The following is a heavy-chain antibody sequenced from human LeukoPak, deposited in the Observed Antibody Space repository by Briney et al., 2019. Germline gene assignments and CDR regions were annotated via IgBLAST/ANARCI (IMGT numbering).Heavy chain of an antibody. CDR2: IYPGDSDT. CDR1: GYSFTSYW. V-gene: IGHV5-51*01. J-gene: IGHJ5*02. CDR3: ARRGSGRDGYNFNWFDP. D-gene: IGHD5-24*01. Sequence: GESLKISCKGSGYSFTSYWIGWVRQMPGKGLEWMGIIYPGDSDTRYSPSFQGQVTISADKSISTAYLQWGNLKASDTAMYYCARRGSGRDGYNFNWFDPWGQGTLVTVSS.